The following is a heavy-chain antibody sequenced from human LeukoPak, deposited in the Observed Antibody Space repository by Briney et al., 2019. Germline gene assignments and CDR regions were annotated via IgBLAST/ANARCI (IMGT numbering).Heavy chain of an antibody. J-gene: IGHJ4*02. Sequence: PSETLSLTCTVPGGSISSYYWSWIRQPAGKGLEWIGRIYTSGSTNYNPSLKSRVTMSVDTSKNQFSLKLSSVTAADTAVYYCARALARDTTGYSSSWTFDYWGQGTLVTVSS. V-gene: IGHV4-4*07. CDR2: IYTSGST. CDR3: ARALARDTTGYSSSWTFDY. D-gene: IGHD6-13*01. CDR1: GGSISSYY.